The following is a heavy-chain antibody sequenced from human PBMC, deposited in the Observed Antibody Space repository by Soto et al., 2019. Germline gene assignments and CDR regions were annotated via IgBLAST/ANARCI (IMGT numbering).Heavy chain of an antibody. CDR3: ARGGCSAPSCLDY. Sequence: EVQLVESGGGLVQPGGSLRLTCAASGFTFSSNWMHWVRQVPGTGLAWVAHINSDGRRTNYADSVKGRFTISRDNAKKPLYLQMKTLRVDATGVYYCARGGCSAPSCLDYWGQGTLVTVSP. V-gene: IGHV3-74*01. J-gene: IGHJ4*02. CDR1: GFTFSSNW. D-gene: IGHD2-15*01. CDR2: INSDGRRT.